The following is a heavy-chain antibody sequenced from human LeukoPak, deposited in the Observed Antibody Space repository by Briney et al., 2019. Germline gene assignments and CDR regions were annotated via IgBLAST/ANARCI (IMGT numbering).Heavy chain of an antibody. CDR3: ARAPPMDYGIFDC. J-gene: IGHJ4*02. CDR1: GFTFSSYW. CDR2: IKQDGREN. V-gene: IGHV3-7*03. D-gene: IGHD4/OR15-4a*01. Sequence: GGSLRLSCAASGFTFSSYWMSWVRQAPGKGLEWVANIKQDGRENYYVDSVKGRFTISRDNAKHSLYLQMNSLRAEDTAAYYCARAPPMDYGIFDCWGQGTLVTVSS.